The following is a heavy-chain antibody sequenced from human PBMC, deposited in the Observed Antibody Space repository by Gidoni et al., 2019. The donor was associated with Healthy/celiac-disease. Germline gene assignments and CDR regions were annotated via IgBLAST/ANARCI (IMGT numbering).Heavy chain of an antibody. V-gene: IGHV1-46*01. CDR3: ARAPITMIVVVIEDAFDI. CDR2: ITPSGGST. J-gene: IGHJ3*02. Sequence: QVQLVQSGAEVKKPGASVKVSCKASGYTFTSYYMHWVRQAPGQGLEWMGIITPSGGSTSYAQKFQGRVTMTRDTSTSTVYMELSSLRSEDTAVYYCARAPITMIVVVIEDAFDIWGQGTMVTVSS. D-gene: IGHD3-22*01. CDR1: GYTFTSYY.